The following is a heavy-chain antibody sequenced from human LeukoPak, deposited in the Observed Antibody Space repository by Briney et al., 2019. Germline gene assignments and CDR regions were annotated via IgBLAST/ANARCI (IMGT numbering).Heavy chain of an antibody. CDR1: GGSISSYY. Sequence: SETLSLTCTVSGGSISSYYWSWIRQPPGKGLEWIGYIYYSGSTNYNPSLKSRVTISVDTSKNQFSLKLSSVTAADTAVYYCASNDSSGVDYWGQGTLVTVSS. V-gene: IGHV4-59*01. CDR2: IYYSGST. D-gene: IGHD3-22*01. CDR3: ASNDSSGVDY. J-gene: IGHJ4*02.